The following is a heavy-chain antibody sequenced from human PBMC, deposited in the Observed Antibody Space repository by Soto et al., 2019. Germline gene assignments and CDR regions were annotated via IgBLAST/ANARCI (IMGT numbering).Heavy chain of an antibody. CDR1: GYTFTSYG. V-gene: IGHV1-18*01. CDR3: ARVGADGIPYWYFDL. CDR2: ISAYNGNT. Sequence: ASVKVSCKASGYTFTSYGISWVRQAPGQGLEWMGWISAYNGNTNYAQKLQGRVTMTTDTSTSTAYMELRSLRSDDTAVYYCARVGADGIPYWYFDLWGRGTLVTVSS. J-gene: IGHJ2*01. D-gene: IGHD1-26*01.